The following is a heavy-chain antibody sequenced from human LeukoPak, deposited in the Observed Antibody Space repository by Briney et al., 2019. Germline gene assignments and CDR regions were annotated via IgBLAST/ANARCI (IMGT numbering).Heavy chain of an antibody. CDR1: GITFSSNW. J-gene: IGHJ4*02. D-gene: IGHD2-2*01. CDR3: GSSSSTCCDY. Sequence: GGSLRLSCAASGITFSSNWMHWVRQAPGKGLVWVSRINGDGSVTNYADSVKGRFTISRDNAKNTLYLQMNSLRAEDTAVYYCGSSSSTCCDYWGQGAQVTVSS. CDR2: INGDGSVT. V-gene: IGHV3-74*01.